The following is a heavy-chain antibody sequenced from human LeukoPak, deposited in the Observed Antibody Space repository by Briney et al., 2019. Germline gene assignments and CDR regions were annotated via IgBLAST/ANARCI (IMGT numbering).Heavy chain of an antibody. CDR1: GGSISSGGYY. V-gene: IGHV4-31*03. J-gene: IGHJ4*02. CDR3: ARVATEYQLLPYFDY. D-gene: IGHD2-2*01. CDR2: IYYSGST. Sequence: SQTLSLTCTVSGGSISSGGYYWSWIRQHPGKGLEWIGYIYYSGSTYYNPSLKSRVTISVDTSKNQFSLKLSSVTAADTAVYYCARVATEYQLLPYFDYWGQGTLVTVSS.